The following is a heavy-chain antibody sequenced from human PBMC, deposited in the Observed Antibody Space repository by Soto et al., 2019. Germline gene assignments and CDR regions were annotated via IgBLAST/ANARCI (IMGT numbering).Heavy chain of an antibody. D-gene: IGHD3-16*02. V-gene: IGHV4-38-2*01. J-gene: IGHJ5*02. CDR1: SSGTCHY. CDR2: FHRSGST. Sequence: SATXSLTCDFSSSGTCHYCVFIRQPPGKGLEWLGCFHRSGSTYYRPSLKSRLAISVDMSRNLLSLSLASVTAADTAIYYCTNSTGLYRAESWGRGILVTVSS. CDR3: TNSTGLYRAES.